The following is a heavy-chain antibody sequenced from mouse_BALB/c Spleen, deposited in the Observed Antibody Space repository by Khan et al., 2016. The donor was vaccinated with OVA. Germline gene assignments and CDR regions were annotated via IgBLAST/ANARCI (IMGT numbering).Heavy chain of an antibody. CDR1: GFTFSSYS. V-gene: IGHV5-6*01. J-gene: IGHJ3*01. Sequence: EVELVESGGDLVKPGGSLKLSCAASGFTFSSYSMSWVRQTPDKRLEWVATISSGADYTYYPDSVKGRFTISRDNAKNTLYLQMSSLKSEDTAMYYCASHLTGSFAYWSQGTLVTVSA. CDR2: ISSGADYT. D-gene: IGHD4-1*01. CDR3: ASHLTGSFAY.